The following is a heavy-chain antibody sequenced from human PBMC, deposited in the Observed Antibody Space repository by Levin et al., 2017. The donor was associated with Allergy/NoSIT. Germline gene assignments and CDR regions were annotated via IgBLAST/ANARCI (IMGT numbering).Heavy chain of an antibody. D-gene: IGHD5-24*01. J-gene: IGHJ3*02. CDR2: VRGSSSII. Sequence: GESLKISCAASGFTFSTYNMNWVRQAPGKGLEWVSYVRGSSSIIYYADSVKGRFTISRDNAKNSLYLQMSSLRAEDSAVYYCARGRDGYNEDAFDIWGQGTMVTVSS. CDR3: ARGRDGYNEDAFDI. V-gene: IGHV3-48*01. CDR1: GFTFSTYN.